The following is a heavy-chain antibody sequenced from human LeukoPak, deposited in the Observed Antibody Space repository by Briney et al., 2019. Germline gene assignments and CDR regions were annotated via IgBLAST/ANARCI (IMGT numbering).Heavy chain of an antibody. V-gene: IGHV3-30-3*01. CDR2: ISYDGSNK. CDR1: GFTFSSYA. Sequence: AGGSLRLSCAASGFTFSSYAMHWVRQAPGKGLEWVAVISYDGSNKYYADSVKGRFTISRDNSKNTLYLQMNSLRAEDTAVYYCAREHPSQLYCSSTSCYRRGFDYWGQGTLVTVSS. D-gene: IGHD2-2*02. CDR3: AREHPSQLYCSSTSCYRRGFDY. J-gene: IGHJ4*02.